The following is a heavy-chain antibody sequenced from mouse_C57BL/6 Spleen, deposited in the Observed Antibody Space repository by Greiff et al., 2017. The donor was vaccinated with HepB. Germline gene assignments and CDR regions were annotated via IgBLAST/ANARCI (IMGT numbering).Heavy chain of an antibody. CDR2: INPNNGGT. Sequence: EVQLQQSGPELVKPGASVKISCKASGYTFTDYYMNWVKQSHGKSLEWIGDINPNNGGTSYNQKFKGKATLTVDKSSSTAYMELRSLPSEDSAVYYCARQGIRYGYGSRYFDVWGTGTTVTVSS. CDR3: ARQGIRYGYGSRYFDV. J-gene: IGHJ1*03. V-gene: IGHV1-26*01. CDR1: GYTFTDYY. D-gene: IGHD1-1*01.